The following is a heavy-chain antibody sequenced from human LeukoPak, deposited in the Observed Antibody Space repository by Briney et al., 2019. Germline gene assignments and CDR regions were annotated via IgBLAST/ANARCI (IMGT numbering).Heavy chain of an antibody. V-gene: IGHV1-8*01. CDR1: GYTFTSYD. Sequence: GASVKVSCKASGYTFTSYDINWVRQATGQGLEWMGWMNPNSGNTGYAQKFQGRVTMTRNTSISTAYMELSSLRSEDTAVYYCARGRTTVTTDWYFDLWGRGTLVTVSS. D-gene: IGHD4-17*01. CDR2: MNPNSGNT. J-gene: IGHJ2*01. CDR3: ARGRTTVTTDWYFDL.